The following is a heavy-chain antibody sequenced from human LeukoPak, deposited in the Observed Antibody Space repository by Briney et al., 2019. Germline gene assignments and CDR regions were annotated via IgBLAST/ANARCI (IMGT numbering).Heavy chain of an antibody. D-gene: IGHD3-10*01. CDR2: ISGSGGST. CDR3: AAPRVGSGSYYKGSYYYGMDV. V-gene: IGHV3-23*01. J-gene: IGHJ6*04. CDR1: GFTFSSYA. Sequence: SGGSLRLSCAASGFTFSSYAMSWVRQAPGKGLEWVSAISGSGGSTYYADSVKGRFTISRDNSKNTLYLQMNSLRAEDTAVYYCAAPRVGSGSYYKGSYYYGMDVWGKGTTVIVSS.